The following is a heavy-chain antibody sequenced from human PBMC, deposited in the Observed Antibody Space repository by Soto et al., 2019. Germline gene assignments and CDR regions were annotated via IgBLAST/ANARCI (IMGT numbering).Heavy chain of an antibody. Sequence: GGSLRLSCAASGFTFSSYAMSWVRQAPGKGLEWVSAISGSGGSTYYAYSVKGRFTISIDNSKNTLYLQMNSLRAEDTAVYYCAKDNRVYCDYFDYWGQGTLVTVSS. V-gene: IGHV3-23*01. J-gene: IGHJ4*02. CDR1: GFTFSSYA. D-gene: IGHD1-26*01. CDR3: AKDNRVYCDYFDY. CDR2: ISGSGGST.